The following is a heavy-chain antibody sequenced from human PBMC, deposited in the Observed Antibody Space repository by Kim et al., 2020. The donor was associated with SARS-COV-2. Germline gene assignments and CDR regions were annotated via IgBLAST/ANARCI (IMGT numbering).Heavy chain of an antibody. V-gene: IGHV4-59*08. D-gene: IGHD5-18*01. CDR3: ARLRYTYGLYYFDY. Sequence: SETLSLTCTVSGGSISSYYWSWIRQPPGKGLEWIGYIYYSGNTNYNPSLKSRVTISVDTSKNQFSLKLSSVTAADTAVYYCARLRYTYGLYYFDYWGQGTLVTVSS. CDR2: IYYSGNT. CDR1: GGSISSYY. J-gene: IGHJ4*02.